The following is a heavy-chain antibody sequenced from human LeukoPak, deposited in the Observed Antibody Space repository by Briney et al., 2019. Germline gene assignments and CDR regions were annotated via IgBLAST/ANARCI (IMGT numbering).Heavy chain of an antibody. CDR2: IYYSGST. Sequence: SETLSLTCTVSGGSISSYYWSWIRQPPGKGLEWIGYIYYSGSTNYNPSLKSRVTISVDTSKNQFSLKLSSVTAADTAVYYCARRHRYCXXXSXQGPDAFDIWGQGTMVTV. V-gene: IGHV4-59*01. CDR3: ARRHRYCXXXSXQGPDAFDI. J-gene: IGHJ3*02. D-gene: IGHD2-15*01. CDR1: GGSISSYY.